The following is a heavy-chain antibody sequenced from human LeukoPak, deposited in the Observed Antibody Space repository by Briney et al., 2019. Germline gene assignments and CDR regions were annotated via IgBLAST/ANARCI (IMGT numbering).Heavy chain of an antibody. CDR3: ARTPGIQHHDAFDI. J-gene: IGHJ3*02. V-gene: IGHV3-21*01. CDR2: ISSSSSYI. D-gene: IGHD5-18*01. Sequence: PGGSLRLSCAASGFTFSSYAMPWVRQAPGKGLEWVSSISSSSSYIYYADSVKGRFTISRDNAKNSLYLQMNSLRAEDTAVYYCARTPGIQHHDAFDIWGQGTMVTVSS. CDR1: GFTFSSYA.